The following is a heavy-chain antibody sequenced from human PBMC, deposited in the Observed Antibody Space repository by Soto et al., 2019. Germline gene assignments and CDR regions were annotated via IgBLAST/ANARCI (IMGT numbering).Heavy chain of an antibody. J-gene: IGHJ6*02. V-gene: IGHV4-31*03. Sequence: PSETLSLTCTVSGGSISSGGYYWSWIRQHPGKGLEWIGYIYYSGSTYYNPSLKSRVTISVDTPKNQFSLKLSSVTAADTAVYYCARNWNYVYGMEVWGQGTTVNVS. D-gene: IGHD1-7*01. CDR3: ARNWNYVYGMEV. CDR2: IYYSGST. CDR1: GGSISSGGYY.